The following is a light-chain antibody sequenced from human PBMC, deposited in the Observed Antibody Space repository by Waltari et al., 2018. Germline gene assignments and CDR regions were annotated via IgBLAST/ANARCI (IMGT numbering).Light chain of an antibody. CDR2: RSS. CDR1: RNISSF. CDR3: LQSYSTPPT. J-gene: IGKJ1*01. V-gene: IGKV1-39*01. Sequence: IQMTQSPSSLSASVGDRISISCRPSRNISSFLNWYQQKGGVAPNLLIYRSSTLQTGVPSRFSGSGSGTHFTLTISGLQLEDFATYFCLQSYSTPPTFGQGTKV.